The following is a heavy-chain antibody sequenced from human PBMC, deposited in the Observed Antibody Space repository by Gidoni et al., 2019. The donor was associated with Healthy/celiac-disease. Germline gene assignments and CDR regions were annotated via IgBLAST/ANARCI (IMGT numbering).Heavy chain of an antibody. Sequence: QVQLVQSGAEVKKPGASVKVACQVSGYTLTELSMHWVRQAPGKGLEWMGGFDPEDGETIYAQKFQGRVTMTEDTSTDTAYMELSSLRSEDTAVYYCATDIYGDYAFDYWGQGTLVTVSS. CDR2: FDPEDGET. V-gene: IGHV1-24*01. J-gene: IGHJ4*02. CDR3: ATDIYGDYAFDY. CDR1: GYTLTELS. D-gene: IGHD4-17*01.